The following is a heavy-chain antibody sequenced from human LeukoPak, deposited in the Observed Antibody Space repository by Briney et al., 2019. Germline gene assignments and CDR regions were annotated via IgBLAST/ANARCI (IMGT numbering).Heavy chain of an antibody. J-gene: IGHJ4*02. CDR3: ARDNLRYGSGSMADY. V-gene: IGHV3-21*01. Sequence: TGGSLRLSCAASGFTFSSYSMNWVRQAPGKGLQWVSSISSSSSYIYYADSVKGRFTISRDNAKNSLYLQMNILRAEDTAVYYCARDNLRYGSGSMADYWGQGTLVTVSS. CDR2: ISSSSSYI. CDR1: GFTFSSYS. D-gene: IGHD3-10*01.